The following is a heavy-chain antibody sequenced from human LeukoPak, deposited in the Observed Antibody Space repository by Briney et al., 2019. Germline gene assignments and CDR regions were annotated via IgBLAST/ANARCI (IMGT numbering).Heavy chain of an antibody. CDR2: IRYDGSNK. D-gene: IGHD6-6*01. CDR3: AILDSSSSRSFDY. J-gene: IGHJ4*02. CDR1: GFTFTNYG. Sequence: PGGSLRLSCAASGFTFTNYGMHWVRQAPGEGLEWVAFIRYDGSNKYYADSVKGRFTISRDNSKNTLYLQMNSLRAEDTAVYYCAILDSSSSRSFDYWGQGTLVTVSS. V-gene: IGHV3-30*02.